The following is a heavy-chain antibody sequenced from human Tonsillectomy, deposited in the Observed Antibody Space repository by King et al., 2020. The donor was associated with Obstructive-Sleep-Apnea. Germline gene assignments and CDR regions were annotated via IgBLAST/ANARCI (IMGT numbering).Heavy chain of an antibody. CDR3: ARFSPEWPAPWYFDY. J-gene: IGHJ4*02. V-gene: IGHV4-59*08. CDR2: IFYSGST. Sequence: QLQESGPGLVKPSETLSLTCTVSGGSISSYFWSWIRQPPGKGLEWIGYIFYSGSTNYNPSLKSRVTMSVDTSKNQFSLKLSSVTAADTAVYYCARFSPEWPAPWYFDYWGQGTLVTVSS. CDR1: GGSISSYF. D-gene: IGHD3-3*01.